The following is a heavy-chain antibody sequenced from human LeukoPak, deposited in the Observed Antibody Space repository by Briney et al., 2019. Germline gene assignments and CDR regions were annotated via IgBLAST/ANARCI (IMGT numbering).Heavy chain of an antibody. D-gene: IGHD3-22*01. CDR3: AKVYYYDGSGYEDY. J-gene: IGHJ4*02. CDR2: ISYDGSNK. CDR1: GFTFSSYG. Sequence: GGSLRLSCAASGFTFSSYGMHWVRQAPGKGLEWVAVISYDGSNKYYADSVKGRFTISRDNSKNTLYLQMNSLRAEDTAVYYCAKVYYYDGSGYEDYWGQGTLVTVSS. V-gene: IGHV3-30*18.